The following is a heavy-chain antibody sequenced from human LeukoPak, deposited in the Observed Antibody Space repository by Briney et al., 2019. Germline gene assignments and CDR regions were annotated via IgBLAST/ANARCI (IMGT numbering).Heavy chain of an antibody. CDR3: ARGGGYSGYEDY. CDR2: IIPIFDTA. D-gene: IGHD5-12*01. V-gene: IGHV1-69*13. Sequence: GASVKVSCKASGGTFSSYAISWVRQAPGQGLEWMGGIIPIFDTANYAQKFQGRVTITADESTSTAYMELSSLRSEDTAVYYCARGGGYSGYEDYWGQGTLVTVSS. J-gene: IGHJ4*02. CDR1: GGTFSSYA.